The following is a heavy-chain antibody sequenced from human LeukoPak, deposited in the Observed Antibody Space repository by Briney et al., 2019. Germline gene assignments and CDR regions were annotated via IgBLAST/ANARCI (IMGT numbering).Heavy chain of an antibody. J-gene: IGHJ4*02. V-gene: IGHV3-11*01. CDR1: GFTFSDYY. CDR3: AKERSSRWYVNSLDY. Sequence: PGGSLRLSCAASGFTFSDYYMSWIRQAPGKGLEWVSYISSSGSTIYYADSVKGRLTISRDNSKKTLYLQMNSLRADDTAVYYCAKERSSRWYVNSLDYWGQGTLVTVSS. CDR2: ISSSGSTI. D-gene: IGHD6-13*01.